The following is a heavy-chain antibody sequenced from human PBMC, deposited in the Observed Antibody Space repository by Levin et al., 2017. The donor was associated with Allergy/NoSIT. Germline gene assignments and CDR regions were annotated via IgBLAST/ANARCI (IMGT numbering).Heavy chain of an antibody. CDR1: GYTLTELS. D-gene: IGHD3-9*01. CDR3: ATLSRVTLTRRIKYTVYCFHP. J-gene: IGHJ5*02. V-gene: IGHV1-24*01. CDR2: FDPEEGKT. Sequence: ASVKVSCKVSGYTLTELSIHWVRQAPGKGLEWMGGFDPEEGKTIYAQKFQGRVSMTEDTSTDTAYMELSRLRSEDTAVYYCATLSRVTLTRRIKYTVYCFHPWGQGTLVTVSS.